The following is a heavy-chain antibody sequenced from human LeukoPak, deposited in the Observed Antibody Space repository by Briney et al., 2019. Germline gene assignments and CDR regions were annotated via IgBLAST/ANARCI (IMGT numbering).Heavy chain of an antibody. V-gene: IGHV3-74*01. Sequence: GGSLTLSCAAAGFTFSSYWMHWVRQAPGKGLVWVSRINSDGSSTSYADSVKGRFTISRDNAKNTLYLQMNSLRAEDTAVYYCARDTLGPLYYGMDVWGQGTTVTVSS. CDR3: ARDTLGPLYYGMDV. CDR2: INSDGSST. J-gene: IGHJ6*02. D-gene: IGHD2-15*01. CDR1: GFTFSSYW.